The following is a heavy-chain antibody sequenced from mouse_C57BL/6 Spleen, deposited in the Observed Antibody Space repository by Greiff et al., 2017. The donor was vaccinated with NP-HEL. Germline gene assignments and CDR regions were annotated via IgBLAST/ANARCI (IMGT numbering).Heavy chain of an antibody. J-gene: IGHJ1*03. D-gene: IGHD1-1*01. Sequence: QVQLKESGAELAKPGASVKLSCKASGYTFTSYWMHWVKQRPGQGLEWIGYINPSSGYTKYNQKFKDKATLTADKSSSTAYMQLSSLTYEDSAVYYCARVVITTVVATGGYFDVWGTGTTVTVSS. CDR2: INPSSGYT. V-gene: IGHV1-7*01. CDR3: ARVVITTVVATGGYFDV. CDR1: GYTFTSYW.